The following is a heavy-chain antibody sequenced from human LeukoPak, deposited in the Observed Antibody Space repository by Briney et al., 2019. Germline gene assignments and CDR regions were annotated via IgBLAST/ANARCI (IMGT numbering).Heavy chain of an antibody. V-gene: IGHV1-2*02. J-gene: IGHJ4*02. CDR2: INPNSGGT. Sequence: VKVSCKASGYTFTRYSMHWVRQAPGQGLEWMGWINPNSGGTNYAQNFQGRVTVTRDTSISTAYMELSRLRSDDTAVYYCARGTPQGIAVYWGQGTLVTVSS. CDR1: GYTFTRYS. CDR3: ARGTPQGIAVY. D-gene: IGHD6-19*01.